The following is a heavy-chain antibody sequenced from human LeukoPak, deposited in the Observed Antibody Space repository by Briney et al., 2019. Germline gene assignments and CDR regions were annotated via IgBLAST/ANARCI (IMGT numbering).Heavy chain of an antibody. Sequence: ASVKVSCKASGYTFTGYYMHWVRQAPGQGLEWMGWINPNSGGTNYAQKFQGRVTMTRDTSISTAYMELSRLRSDDTAVYYCARDLSYGSGSYHHRYYYYGMDVWGQGTTVTVSS. V-gene: IGHV1-2*02. J-gene: IGHJ6*02. CDR1: GYTFTGYY. CDR2: INPNSGGT. CDR3: ARDLSYGSGSYHHRYYYYGMDV. D-gene: IGHD3-10*01.